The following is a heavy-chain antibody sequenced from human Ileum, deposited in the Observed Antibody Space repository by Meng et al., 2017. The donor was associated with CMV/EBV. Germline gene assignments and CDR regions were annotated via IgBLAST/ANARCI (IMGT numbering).Heavy chain of an antibody. CDR2: TCVSGNS. J-gene: IGHJ5*02. Sequence: SISSDNYCWSWIRQPAGKALEWLGRTCVSGNSIYNPFLKSRLAISMDTSNNRFFLKLSSVTAADTAIYYCAREGVVRGVIPHKWFDPWGRGTLVTVSS. V-gene: IGHV4-61*02. CDR1: SISSDNYC. D-gene: IGHD3-10*01. CDR3: AREGVVRGVIPHKWFDP.